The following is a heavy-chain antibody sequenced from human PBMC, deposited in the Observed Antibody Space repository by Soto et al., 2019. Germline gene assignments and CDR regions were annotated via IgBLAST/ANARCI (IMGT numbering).Heavy chain of an antibody. CDR3: ARASPYSGYDSGYYYYMDV. V-gene: IGHV1-69*02. CDR2: IIPILGIT. CDR1: GGTFSSYT. Sequence: QVQLVQSGAEVKKPGSSVKVSCKASGGTFSSYTISWVRQAPGQGLEWMGRIIPILGITNYAQKFQGRVTITADKSTSTAYMELRSLRSEYTAVYYCARASPYSGYDSGYYYYMDVWGEGTTVTGSS. J-gene: IGHJ6*03. D-gene: IGHD5-12*01.